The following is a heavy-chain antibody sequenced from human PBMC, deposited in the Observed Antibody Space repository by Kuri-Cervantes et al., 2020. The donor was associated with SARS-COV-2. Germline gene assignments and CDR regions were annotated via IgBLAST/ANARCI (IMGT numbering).Heavy chain of an antibody. CDR3: ARDRTNWGSFRDAFDI. Sequence: ASVKVSCKASGGTFSSYAISWVRQAPGQGLERMGWINPNSGGTNYAQKFQGRVTVTRDTSISTAYMELSRLRSDDTAVYYCARDRTNWGSFRDAFDIWGQGTMVTVSS. D-gene: IGHD7-27*01. CDR1: GGTFSSYA. J-gene: IGHJ3*02. CDR2: INPNSGGT. V-gene: IGHV1-2*02.